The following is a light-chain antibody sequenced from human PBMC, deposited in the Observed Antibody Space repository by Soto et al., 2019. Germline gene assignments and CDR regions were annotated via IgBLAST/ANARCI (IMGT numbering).Light chain of an antibody. CDR3: QHYSDWPT. CDR2: GAS. J-gene: IGKJ1*01. Sequence: EVVMTQSPGTLSVSPGERVTLSCKASQSVGTSLAWYQQKPGEAPRLLIYGASTRADDIPARFSGSGSGTEFTLTISSLQSEDCSVYFCQHYSDWPTFGQGTKVDIK. V-gene: IGKV3D-15*01. CDR1: QSVGTS.